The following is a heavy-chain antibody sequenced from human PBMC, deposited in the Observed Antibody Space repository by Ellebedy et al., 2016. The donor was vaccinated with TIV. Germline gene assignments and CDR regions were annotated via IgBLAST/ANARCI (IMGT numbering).Heavy chain of an antibody. D-gene: IGHD3-10*01. Sequence: SETLSLTXTVSGGSISSSSYYWGWIRQPPGKGLEWIGSIYYSGSTNYNPSLKSRVTMSVDTSKNQFSLKLSSVTAADTAVYYCARGGYYGSGSSGGMDVWGQGTTVTVSS. V-gene: IGHV4-39*07. CDR1: GGSISSSSYY. CDR2: IYYSGST. CDR3: ARGGYYGSGSSGGMDV. J-gene: IGHJ6*02.